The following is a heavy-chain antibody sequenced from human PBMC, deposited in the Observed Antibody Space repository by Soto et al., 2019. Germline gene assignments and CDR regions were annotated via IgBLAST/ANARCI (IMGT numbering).Heavy chain of an antibody. J-gene: IGHJ5*02. V-gene: IGHV4-30-2*01. CDR1: GGSISSGNSYA. CDR2: ISHTGRT. Sequence: QLQLQESGSGLVKPSQTLSLTCAVSGGSISSGNSYAWSWIRQPPGKGLEWIGSISHTGRTSYNPSPEGRVTMSVDKSKNQFSLKLSSVTAADMAVYYCARAVAPYLGTWFDPWGQGSLVIVSS. CDR3: ARAVAPYLGTWFDP. D-gene: IGHD3-16*01.